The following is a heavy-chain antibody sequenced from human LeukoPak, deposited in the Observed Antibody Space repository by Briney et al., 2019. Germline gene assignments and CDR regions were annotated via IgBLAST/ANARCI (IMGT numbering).Heavy chain of an antibody. CDR3: ETGYYGDY. D-gene: IGHD3-3*01. J-gene: IGHJ4*02. V-gene: IGHV3-7*01. CDR2: INTDGSKK. Sequence: PGGSLRLSCAASGFTFSSYWMSWVRQAPGKGLEWVANINTDGSKKNYVDSVKGRFTISRDNAKNSLYLQMNSLRAEDTAVYYFETGYYGDYWGQGTLVTVSS. CDR1: GFTFSSYW.